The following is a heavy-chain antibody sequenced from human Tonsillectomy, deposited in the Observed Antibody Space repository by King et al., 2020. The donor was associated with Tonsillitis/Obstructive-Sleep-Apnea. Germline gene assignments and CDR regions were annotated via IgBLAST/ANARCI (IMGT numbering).Heavy chain of an antibody. V-gene: IGHV3-9*01. D-gene: IGHD6-13*01. Sequence: VQLVESGGGLVQPGGSLRLSCAASGFSFDDYAMHWVRLAPGKGLEWVSGISWNSVSIEYADSVQGRFTISRDNAKNSLYLQMNSLRPEDTALYYCAKGTTAEAEDWFDPWGQGTLVTVSS. CDR3: AKGTTAEAEDWFDP. CDR1: GFSFDDYA. CDR2: ISWNSVSI. J-gene: IGHJ5*02.